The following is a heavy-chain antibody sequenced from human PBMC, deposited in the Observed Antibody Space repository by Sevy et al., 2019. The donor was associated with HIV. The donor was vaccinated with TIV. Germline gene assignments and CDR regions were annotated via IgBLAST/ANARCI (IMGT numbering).Heavy chain of an antibody. CDR3: ARPSPRIAAAACAFYDN. D-gene: IGHD6-13*01. J-gene: IGHJ4*02. Sequence: GGSLRLSCVVSGYSFSSYAISWVRQAPGKGLEWVSTINGRGGSTYYADSVKGRFTISRDNPKNTLFLQMINLRVDDTAIYYCARPSPRIAAAACAFYDNWGQGTLVTVSS. CDR1: GYSFSSYA. CDR2: INGRGGST. V-gene: IGHV3-23*01.